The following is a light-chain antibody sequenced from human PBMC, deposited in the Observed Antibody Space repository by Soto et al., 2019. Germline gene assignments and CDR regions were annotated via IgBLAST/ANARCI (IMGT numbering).Light chain of an antibody. CDR2: GAS. J-gene: IGKJ1*01. V-gene: IGKV3-15*01. Sequence: IVLTQSPGTLSLYPGERATLSCRASQSVSSNLAWYQQKPGQAPRLLIYGASTRATGIPARFSGSGSGTEFTLTISSLQSEDFAVYYCQQYNNWPPITFGQGTKVDIK. CDR1: QSVSSN. CDR3: QQYNNWPPIT.